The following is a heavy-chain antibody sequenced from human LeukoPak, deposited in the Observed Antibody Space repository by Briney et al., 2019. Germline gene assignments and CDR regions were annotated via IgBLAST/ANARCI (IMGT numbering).Heavy chain of an antibody. D-gene: IGHD1-26*01. V-gene: IGHV3-21*01. CDR3: ARRSGT. J-gene: IGHJ5*02. CDR1: GFTFSSYE. Sequence: GGSLRLSCAASGFTFSSYEMNWVRQAPGKGLEWVSSISSSSSYIYYADSVKGRFTISRDNAKNSLYLQINSLRAEDTAVYYCARRSGTWGQGTLVTVSS. CDR2: ISSSSSYI.